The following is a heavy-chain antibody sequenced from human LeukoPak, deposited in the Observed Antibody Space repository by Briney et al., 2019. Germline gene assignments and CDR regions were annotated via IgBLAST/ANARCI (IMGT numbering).Heavy chain of an antibody. CDR1: GFTFSIYT. J-gene: IGHJ6*02. Sequence: PGRSLRLSCAASGFTFSIYTMHWVGQAPGKGLEWVAFISYDGSSEYYADSVKGRFTISRDDSKNTLYLQMNSLRADDTAVYFCARVSGDVWGQGTTVTVSS. V-gene: IGHV3-30-3*01. CDR3: ARVSGDV. CDR2: ISYDGSSE.